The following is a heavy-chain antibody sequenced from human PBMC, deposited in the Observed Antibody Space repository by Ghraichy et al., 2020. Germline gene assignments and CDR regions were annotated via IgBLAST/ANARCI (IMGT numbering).Heavy chain of an antibody. D-gene: IGHD3-22*01. J-gene: IGHJ3*02. CDR1: GYTFTSYY. CDR2: INPSGGST. V-gene: IGHV1-46*03. Sequence: ASVKVSCKASGYTFTSYYMHWVRQAPGQGLEWMGIINPSGGSTSYAQKFQGRVTMTRDTSTSTVYMELSSLRSEDTAVCYCARECPPPNYYDSTCFDIWCQGTMVTVSS. CDR3: ARECPPPNYYDSTCFDI.